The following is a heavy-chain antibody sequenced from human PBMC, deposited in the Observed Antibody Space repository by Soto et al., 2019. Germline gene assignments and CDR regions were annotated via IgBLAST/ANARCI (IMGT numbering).Heavy chain of an antibody. D-gene: IGHD3-9*01. CDR1: GFTFTSSA. CDR3: AAVTTGYLYYYYGMDV. J-gene: IGHJ6*02. V-gene: IGHV1-58*01. Sequence: SVEVSCKASGFTFTSSAVQWVRQARGQRLEWIGWIVVGSGNTNYAQKFQKRVTITRDMSTSTAYMELSRLRSEDTAVYYCAAVTTGYLYYYYGMDVWGQGTTVTVSS. CDR2: IVVGSGNT.